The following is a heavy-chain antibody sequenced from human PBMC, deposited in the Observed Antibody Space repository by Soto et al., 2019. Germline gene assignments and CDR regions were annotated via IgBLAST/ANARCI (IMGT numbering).Heavy chain of an antibody. CDR2: IFHSGNT. D-gene: IGHD2-8*01. Sequence: QVQLQESGPGLVKPSGTLSLTCAVSSGSIGTTNWWSWVRHPPGKGLEWIGEIFHSGNTYYNPSLASRVTISVDTSKNRLSLNLRSVTAADTAVYYCARRTWGMDVWGQGTTVTVSS. CDR1: SGSIGTTNW. V-gene: IGHV4-4*02. CDR3: ARRTWGMDV. J-gene: IGHJ6*02.